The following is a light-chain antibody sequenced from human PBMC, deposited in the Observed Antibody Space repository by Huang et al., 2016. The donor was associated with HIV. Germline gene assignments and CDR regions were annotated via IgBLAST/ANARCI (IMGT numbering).Light chain of an antibody. J-gene: IGKJ4*01. Sequence: AIQLTQSPSSVSASVGDRVTVTCRASQAIGHSCALYQHKPVKAPKLLIYGGSILQSGVSPRFSGNGSGADFRLTISSLRSEDFATYFCQQLRSYPLTFGGGTDV. CDR1: QAIGHS. CDR2: GGS. CDR3: QQLRSYPLT. V-gene: IGKV1-13*02.